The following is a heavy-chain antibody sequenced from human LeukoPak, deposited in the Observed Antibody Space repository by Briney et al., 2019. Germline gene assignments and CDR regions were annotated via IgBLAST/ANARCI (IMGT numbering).Heavy chain of an antibody. Sequence: GGSLRLSCAASGFNFGPYWMSWVRQAPGKGPEWVANIKGDGSEKFYANSVKGRFTISRDNAKNLLFLQMNSLRVEDTAVYYCARGGSIDTAMVDYWGQGTLVTVSS. CDR2: IKGDGSEK. CDR3: ARGGSIDTAMVDY. D-gene: IGHD5-18*01. V-gene: IGHV3-7*01. CDR1: GFNFGPYW. J-gene: IGHJ4*02.